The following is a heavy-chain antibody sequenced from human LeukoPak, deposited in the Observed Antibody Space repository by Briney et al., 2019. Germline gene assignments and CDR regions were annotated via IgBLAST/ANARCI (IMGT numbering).Heavy chain of an antibody. CDR3: ARVDCSGDECYSEDH. V-gene: IGHV1-18*01. D-gene: IGHD2-15*01. Sequence: ASVKVSCKASGYTFTSYGISWVRQAPGQGLEWMGWISAYNGNTNYAQMLQGRVTMTTDTSTSTAYMELRSLRSDDTAVYYCARVDCSGDECYSEDHWGQGSLVTVSS. CDR2: ISAYNGNT. J-gene: IGHJ4*02. CDR1: GYTFTSYG.